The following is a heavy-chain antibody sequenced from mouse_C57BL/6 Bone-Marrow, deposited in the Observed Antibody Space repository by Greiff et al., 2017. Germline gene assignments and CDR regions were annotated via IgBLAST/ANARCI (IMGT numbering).Heavy chain of an antibody. CDR3: ASTMITHYFDY. CDR2: INPNNGGT. CDR1: GYTFTDYN. V-gene: IGHV1-22*01. J-gene: IGHJ2*01. Sequence: EVQLQQSGAELMKPGASVKMSCKASGYTFTDYNMHWVKQSHGKSLEWIGYINPNNGGTSYNQKFKGKATLTVNKSSSTAYMELRSLTSEDSAVYYCASTMITHYFDYWGQGTTLTVSS. D-gene: IGHD2-4*01.